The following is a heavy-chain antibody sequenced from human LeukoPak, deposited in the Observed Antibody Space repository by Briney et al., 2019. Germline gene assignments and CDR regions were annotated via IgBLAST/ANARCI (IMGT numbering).Heavy chain of an antibody. CDR3: ASRSGSLYYYYYYMDV. CDR1: GGSISSSFYY. CDR2: INHSGST. D-gene: IGHD1-26*01. V-gene: IGHV4-39*07. J-gene: IGHJ6*03. Sequence: PSETLSLTCTVSGGSISSSFYYWGWIRQPPGKGLEWIGEINHSGSTNYNPSLKSRVTISVDTSKNQFSLKLSSVTAADTAVYYCASRSGSLYYYYYYMDVWGKGTTVTVSS.